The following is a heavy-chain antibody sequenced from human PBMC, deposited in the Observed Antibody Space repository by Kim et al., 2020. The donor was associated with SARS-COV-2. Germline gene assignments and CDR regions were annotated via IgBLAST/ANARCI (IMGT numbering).Heavy chain of an antibody. J-gene: IGHJ6*02. V-gene: IGHV1-46*01. Sequence: ASVKVSCKASGYTFTSYYMHWVRQAPGQGLEWMGIINPSGGSTSYAQKFQGRGTMTRDTSTSTVYMELSSLRSEDTAVYYCAREYCSSTSCHGDYYGMDVWGQGTTVTFSS. CDR1: GYTFTSYY. CDR3: AREYCSSTSCHGDYYGMDV. D-gene: IGHD2-2*01. CDR2: INPSGGST.